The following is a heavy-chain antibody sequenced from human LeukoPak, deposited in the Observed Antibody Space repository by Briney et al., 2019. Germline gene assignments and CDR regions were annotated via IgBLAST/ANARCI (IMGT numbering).Heavy chain of an antibody. Sequence: ASVKVSCKASGYTFTSYDINWVRQATGQGLEWMGWMNPNSGNTGYAQKFQGRVTMTRNTSISTAYMELSSLRSEDTAVYYCAKGGGSIVVVPAAQNWFDPWGQGTLVIVSS. J-gene: IGHJ5*02. CDR2: MNPNSGNT. CDR1: GYTFTSYD. D-gene: IGHD2-2*01. CDR3: AKGGGSIVVVPAAQNWFDP. V-gene: IGHV1-8*01.